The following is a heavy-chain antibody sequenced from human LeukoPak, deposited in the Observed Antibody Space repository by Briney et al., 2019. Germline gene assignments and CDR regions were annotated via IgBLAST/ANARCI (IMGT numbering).Heavy chain of an antibody. Sequence: SETLSLTCAVYGGSFSGYYWSWIRQPPGKGLEWIGEINHSGSTNYNPSLKSRVTISVDTSKNQFSLKLSSVTAADTAVYCCARLGRVTFKRAWFDPWGQGTLVTVSS. CDR3: ARLGRVTFKRAWFDP. V-gene: IGHV4-34*01. D-gene: IGHD2-21*02. CDR1: GGSFSGYY. J-gene: IGHJ5*02. CDR2: INHSGST.